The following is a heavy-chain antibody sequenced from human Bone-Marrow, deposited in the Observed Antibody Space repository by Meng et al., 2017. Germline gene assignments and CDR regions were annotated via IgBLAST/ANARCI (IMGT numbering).Heavy chain of an antibody. D-gene: IGHD3-22*01. J-gene: IGHJ4*02. Sequence: ESLKISCTVSGVSISTYYWSWIRQPPGKGLEWIGFIYNSGSTNYNSSLRSRVTISVDTSKNQFSLNLTSVTAADTAVYFCARALVDDTSGYYLNYWGQGILVTVSS. CDR3: ARALVDDTSGYYLNY. CDR2: IYNSGST. V-gene: IGHV4-59*01. CDR1: GVSISTYY.